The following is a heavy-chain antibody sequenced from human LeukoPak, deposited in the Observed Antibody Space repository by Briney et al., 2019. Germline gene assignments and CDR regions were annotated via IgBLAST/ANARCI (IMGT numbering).Heavy chain of an antibody. CDR1: GFTVITND. D-gene: IGHD1-14*01. Sequence: GGSLRLSCAASGFTVITNDMTRVRQAPGKGLEWVSVLYSDGNTKYADSVQGRFTISRDNSKNTLYLEMNSLSPDDTAVYYCARGVEPLAANTLAYWGQGTLVTVSP. CDR3: ARGVEPLAANTLAY. CDR2: LYSDGNT. V-gene: IGHV3-53*01. J-gene: IGHJ4*02.